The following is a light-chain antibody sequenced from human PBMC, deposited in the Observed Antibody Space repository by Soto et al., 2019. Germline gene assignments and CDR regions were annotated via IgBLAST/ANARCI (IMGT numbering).Light chain of an antibody. Sequence: EIVMTQSPATLSVSPGDRATLSCRASQSVSNYLVWYQQKPGQAPRLLIYEASNRAAGIPDRFIGSGSGTDFSLTISRLEPEDFAFYYCQQYGSSLPWTFGQGTKVDIK. CDR1: QSVSNY. J-gene: IGKJ1*01. V-gene: IGKV3-20*01. CDR2: EAS. CDR3: QQYGSSLPWT.